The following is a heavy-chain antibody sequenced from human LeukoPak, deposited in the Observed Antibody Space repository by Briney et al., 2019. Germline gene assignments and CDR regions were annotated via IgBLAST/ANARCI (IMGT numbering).Heavy chain of an antibody. V-gene: IGHV3-23*01. J-gene: IGHJ4*02. CDR3: ARDGYSGYDLDY. D-gene: IGHD5-12*01. CDR1: GFTFSSYA. CDR2: ISGSGGST. Sequence: PGGSLRLSCAASGFTFSSYAMSWVRQAPGKGLEWVSAISGSGGSTYYAASVKGRFTISRDNAKNSLYLQMNSLRAEDTAVYYCARDGYSGYDLDYWGQGTLVTVSS.